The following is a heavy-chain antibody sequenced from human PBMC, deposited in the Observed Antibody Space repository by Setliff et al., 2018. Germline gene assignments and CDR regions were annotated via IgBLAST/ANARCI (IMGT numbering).Heavy chain of an antibody. D-gene: IGHD2-15*01. J-gene: IGHJ5*02. V-gene: IGHV4-61*02. CDR1: GGSISSGSYY. Sequence: LSLTCTVSGGSISSGSYYWSWIRQPAGKGLEWIGSIYHNGNSYHNPSLKSRVTISLDTSKNQFSLKLTSVTAADTAIYYCARQSVRGLADNNWFDPWGQGTLVTGSS. CDR3: ARQSVRGLADNNWFDP. CDR2: IYHNGNS.